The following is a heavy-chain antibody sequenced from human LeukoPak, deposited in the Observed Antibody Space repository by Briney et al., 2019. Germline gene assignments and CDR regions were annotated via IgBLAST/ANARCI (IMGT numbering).Heavy chain of an antibody. V-gene: IGHV4-38-2*01. CDR3: ARKYSYTSSWLS. CDR1: GYSISSGYY. CDR2: IYHSGSI. D-gene: IGHD6-13*01. Sequence: SETLSLTCAVSGYSISSGYYWGWIRQPPGKGLEWIGSIYHSGSIYYNPSLKSRVTISVDTFKNQFSLKLSSVTAADTAVYYCARKYSYTSSWLSWGQGTLVTVSS. J-gene: IGHJ5*02.